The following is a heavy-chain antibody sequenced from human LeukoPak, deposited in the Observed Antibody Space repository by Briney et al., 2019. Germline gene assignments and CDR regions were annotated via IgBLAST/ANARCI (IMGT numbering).Heavy chain of an antibody. CDR3: ARQYNGNDFFDY. Sequence: PSETLSLTCTVSGYSITSGYYWGWIRQPPGKGLEWIGNIYHSGDTYYNPSLKSRVTISVDTSKNQFSLKLSSVTAADTAVYYCARQYNGNDFFDYWGQGTLVTVSS. CDR2: IYHSGDT. V-gene: IGHV4-38-2*02. CDR1: GYSITSGYY. D-gene: IGHD1-20*01. J-gene: IGHJ4*02.